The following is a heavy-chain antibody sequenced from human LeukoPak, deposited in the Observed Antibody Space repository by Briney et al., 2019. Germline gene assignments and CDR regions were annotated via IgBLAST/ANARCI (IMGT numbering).Heavy chain of an antibody. CDR1: GFTFSSYA. CDR3: AKDWSYYSEYFHH. CDR2: ISYDGSNK. D-gene: IGHD1-26*01. J-gene: IGHJ1*01. Sequence: PGGSLRLSCAASGFTFSSYAMHWVRQAPGKGLEWVAVISYDGSNKYYADSVKGRFTISRDNSKNTLYLQMNSLRAGDTAVYYCAKDWSYYSEYFHHWGQGTLVTVSS. V-gene: IGHV3-30*04.